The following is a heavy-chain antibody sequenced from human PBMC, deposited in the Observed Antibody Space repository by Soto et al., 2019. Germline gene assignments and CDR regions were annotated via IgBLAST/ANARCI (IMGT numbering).Heavy chain of an antibody. D-gene: IGHD1-7*01. Sequence: ASVKVSCKASGYTFTGYYMHWVRQAPGQGLEWMGWINPNSGGTNYAQKFQGRVTMTWDTSISTAYMELSRLRSDDTAVYYCARETGTTNWFDPWGQGTLVTVSS. CDR3: ARETGTTNWFDP. V-gene: IGHV1-2*02. J-gene: IGHJ5*02. CDR2: INPNSGGT. CDR1: GYTFTGYY.